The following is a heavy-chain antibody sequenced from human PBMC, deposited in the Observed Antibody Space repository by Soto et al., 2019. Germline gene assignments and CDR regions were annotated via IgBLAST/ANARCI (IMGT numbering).Heavy chain of an antibody. V-gene: IGHV1-3*01. Sequence: EASVKVSCKASGYTFTSYAMHWVRQAPGQRLEWMGWINAGNGNTKYSQKFQGRVTITRDTSASTAYMGLSSLRSEDTAVYYCARDYWFGVPLFDYWGQGTLVTVSS. CDR3: ARDYWFGVPLFDY. CDR1: GYTFTSYA. J-gene: IGHJ4*02. D-gene: IGHD3-10*01. CDR2: INAGNGNT.